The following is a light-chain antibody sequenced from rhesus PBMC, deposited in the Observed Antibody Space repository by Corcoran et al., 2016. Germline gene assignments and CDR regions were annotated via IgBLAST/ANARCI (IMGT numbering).Light chain of an antibody. J-gene: IGKJ4*01. CDR2: HAS. V-gene: IGKV3-35*01. Sequence: EIVLTQSPATLSLSPGERVTLSCRASQSVSSNLAWYEQKPGQVPRLLIYHASNRATGIPDRFSGSGSGTDFPLTLSSLEPEDVGVYYCQQYSNWLTFGGGTKVELK. CDR1: QSVSSN. CDR3: QQYSNWLT.